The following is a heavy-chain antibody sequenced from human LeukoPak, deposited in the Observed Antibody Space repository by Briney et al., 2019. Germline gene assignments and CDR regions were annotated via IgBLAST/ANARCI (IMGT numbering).Heavy chain of an antibody. CDR1: GFTFSSYW. CDR2: IKQDGSEK. J-gene: IGHJ6*03. D-gene: IGHD6-19*01. V-gene: IGHV3-7*01. CDR3: ARDMEYSSGWRLLDYYYYMDV. Sequence: GGSLRLSCAASGFTFSSYWMSWVRQAPGKGLEWVANIKQDGSEKYYVDSVKGRFTISRDNAKNSLYLQMNSLRAEDTAVYYCARDMEYSSGWRLLDYYYYMDVWGKGTTVTVSS.